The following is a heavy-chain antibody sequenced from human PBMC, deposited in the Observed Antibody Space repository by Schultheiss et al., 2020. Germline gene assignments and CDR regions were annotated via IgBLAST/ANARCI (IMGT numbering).Heavy chain of an antibody. D-gene: IGHD3-9*01. CDR2: MNPNSGNT. J-gene: IGHJ4*02. Sequence: ASVKVSCKASGYTFTSYDINWVRQATGQGLEWMGWMNPNSGNTGYAQKFQGRVTITRDTSASTAYMELRSLRSDDTAVYYCARKDDWLLVFDYWGQGTRVNVSS. CDR3: ARKDDWLLVFDY. CDR1: GYTFTSYD. V-gene: IGHV1-8*01.